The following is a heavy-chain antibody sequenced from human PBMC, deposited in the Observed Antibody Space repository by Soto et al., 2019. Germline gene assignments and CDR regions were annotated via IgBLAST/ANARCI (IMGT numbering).Heavy chain of an antibody. Sequence: PSETLSLTCTVSGGSISSGDYYWSWIRQPPGKGLEWIGSIYYSGSTYYNPSLKSRVTISVDTSKNQFSLKLSSVTAADTAVYYCARHTPAISISEHWGQGTLVTVSS. CDR2: IYYSGST. J-gene: IGHJ1*01. D-gene: IGHD2-15*01. V-gene: IGHV4-39*01. CDR3: ARHTPAISISEH. CDR1: GGSISSGDYY.